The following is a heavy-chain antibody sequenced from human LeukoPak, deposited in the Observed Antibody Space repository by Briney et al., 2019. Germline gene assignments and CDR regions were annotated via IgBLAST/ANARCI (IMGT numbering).Heavy chain of an antibody. CDR2: ISGSGGST. CDR1: GFTFSSYA. J-gene: IGHJ6*02. Sequence: GGSLRLSCAASGFTFSSYAMSWVRQAPGKGLEWVSAISGSGGSTYYADSVKGLFTISRDNSKNTLYLQMNSLRAEDTAVYYCAKGIAPLGYYYYGMDVWGQGTTVTVSS. V-gene: IGHV3-23*01. CDR3: AKGIAPLGYYYYGMDV.